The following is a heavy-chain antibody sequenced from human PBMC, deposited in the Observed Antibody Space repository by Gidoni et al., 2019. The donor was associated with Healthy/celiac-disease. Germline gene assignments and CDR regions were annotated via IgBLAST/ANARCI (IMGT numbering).Heavy chain of an antibody. CDR3: AKDPTIFGVVPSDAFDI. CDR1: GFTFSSYA. D-gene: IGHD3-3*01. CDR2: ISGSGGST. V-gene: IGHV3-23*04. Sequence: EVQLVESGGGLVQPGVSLRLSCAASGFTFSSYAMSWVRQAPGKGLGWVSAISGSGGSTYYADSVKGRFTISRDNSKNTLYLQMNSLRAEDTAVYYCAKDPTIFGVVPSDAFDIWGQGTMVTVSS. J-gene: IGHJ3*02.